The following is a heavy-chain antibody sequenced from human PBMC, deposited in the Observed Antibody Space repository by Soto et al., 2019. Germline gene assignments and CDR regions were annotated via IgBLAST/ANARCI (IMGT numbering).Heavy chain of an antibody. CDR2: ISAYNGNT. CDR3: ARDTYGGNSIHAFDI. Sequence: GASVKVSCKASGYTFTSYGISWVRQAPGQGLEWMGWISAYNGNTNYAQKLQGRVTMTTDTSTSTAYMELRSLRSDDTAVYYCARDTYGGNSIHAFDIWGQGTMVTVSS. CDR1: GYTFTSYG. D-gene: IGHD4-17*01. J-gene: IGHJ3*02. V-gene: IGHV1-18*01.